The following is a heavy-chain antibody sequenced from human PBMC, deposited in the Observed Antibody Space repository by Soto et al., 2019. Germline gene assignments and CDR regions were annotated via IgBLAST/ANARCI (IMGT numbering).Heavy chain of an antibody. CDR1: GGTFSSYA. Sequence: SVKVSCKASGGTFSSYAISWVRQAPGQGLEWMGGIIPIFGTANYAQKFQGRVTITADKSTSTAYMELSSLRSEDTAVYYCALPPEYYYDSSGFHHWGQGTLVTVSS. J-gene: IGHJ1*01. CDR2: IIPIFGTA. D-gene: IGHD3-22*01. V-gene: IGHV1-69*06. CDR3: ALPPEYYYDSSGFHH.